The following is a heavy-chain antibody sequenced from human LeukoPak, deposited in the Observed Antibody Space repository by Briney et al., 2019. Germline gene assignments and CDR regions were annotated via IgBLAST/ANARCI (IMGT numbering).Heavy chain of an antibody. D-gene: IGHD3-22*01. V-gene: IGHV3-30*18. CDR1: GFTFSSYG. CDR3: AKAASFHDSSGYFDY. CDR2: ISYDGSNK. J-gene: IGHJ4*02. Sequence: GRSLRLSCAASGFTFSSYGMHWVHQAPGKGLEWVAVISYDGSNKYYADSVKGRFTISRDNSKNTLYLQMNSLRAEDTAVYYCAKAASFHDSSGYFDYWGQGTLVTVSS.